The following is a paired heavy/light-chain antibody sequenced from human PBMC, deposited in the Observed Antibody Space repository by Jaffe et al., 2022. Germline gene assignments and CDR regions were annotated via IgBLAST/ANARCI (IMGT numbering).Light chain of an antibody. Sequence: DIQMTQSPSSLSASVGDRVTITCRASQSISTYLNWYQQKPGKAPKLLISAASSLQNGVPSRFSGSGSGTDFTLTISSLQVEDFATYYCQHSYSIPPYTFGQGTKLEIK. CDR3: QHSYSIPPYT. CDR1: QSISTY. CDR2: AAS. J-gene: IGKJ2*01. V-gene: IGKV1-39*01.
Heavy chain of an antibody. D-gene: IGHD4-17*01. V-gene: IGHV4-39*01. J-gene: IGHJ5*02. Sequence: QLQLQESGPGLVKPSETLSLTCTVSGGSIISSSYYWGWIRQSPGKGLEWIGSVYYGGSTYYNPSLKSRVTMFVDTSKNQFSLKLSSVTAADTAVYYCAGETVTTPLVWFDPWGQGTLVTVSS. CDR2: VYYGGST. CDR1: GGSIISSSYY. CDR3: AGETVTTPLVWFDP.